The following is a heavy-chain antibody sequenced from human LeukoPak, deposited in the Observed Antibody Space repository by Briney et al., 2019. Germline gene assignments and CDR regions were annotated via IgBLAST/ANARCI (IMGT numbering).Heavy chain of an antibody. D-gene: IGHD6-6*01. CDR1: GFTFSSYA. CDR3: ARRSSGVEY. J-gene: IGHJ4*02. Sequence: GGSLRLSCAASGFTFSSYAMHWVRQAPGKGLEWVAVISYDGSNKYYADSVKGRFTISRDNSKNTLYLQMNSLRAEDTAVYYCARRSSGVEYWGQGTLVTVSS. V-gene: IGHV3-30*04. CDR2: ISYDGSNK.